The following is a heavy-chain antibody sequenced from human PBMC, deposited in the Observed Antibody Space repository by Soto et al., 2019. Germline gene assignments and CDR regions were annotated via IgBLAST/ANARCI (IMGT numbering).Heavy chain of an antibody. CDR3: ARHAEHCDPHFDY. CDR2: IYYTVSP. CDR1: GGSMNRYY. D-gene: IGHD2-21*02. J-gene: IGHJ4*02. Sequence: AETLSLTCSDSGGSMNRYYWSWIRHPPGKRLDWIGYIYYTVSPDYSPSCWYRDTVAVDASKKQFALKVISVTAADPAVYYWARHAEHCDPHFDYVGQGMLVTVAS. V-gene: IGHV4-59*01.